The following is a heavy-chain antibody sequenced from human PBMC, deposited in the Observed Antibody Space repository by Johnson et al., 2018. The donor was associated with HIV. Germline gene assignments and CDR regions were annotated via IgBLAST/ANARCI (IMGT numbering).Heavy chain of an antibody. CDR2: ITWNGGTT. CDR1: GFTFDEYG. Sequence: VQLVESGGGVVRPGGSLRVSCTASGFTFDEYGMSWVRQAPGKGLEWVSGITWNGGTTGYADSVKGRFLISRDNAKNSLYLQMSSLRAEDTALYYCARDLGGWAVTTDDGLDSWGQGTMVTVSS. CDR3: ARDLGGWAVTTDDGLDS. D-gene: IGHD4-17*01. J-gene: IGHJ3*02. V-gene: IGHV3-20*04.